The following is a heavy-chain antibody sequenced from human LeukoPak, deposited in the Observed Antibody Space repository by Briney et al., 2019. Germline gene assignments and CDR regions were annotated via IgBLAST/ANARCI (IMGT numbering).Heavy chain of an antibody. V-gene: IGHV4-39*07. J-gene: IGHJ6*03. CDR3: ARPSNYYYMDV. CDR1: DDSISNNRYF. Sequence: SETLSLTCTISDDSISNNRYFWAWIRQPPGKGLEWIGSINYSGRTYYNPSLKSRLTMSVDTAKRQFSLKLISVTAADTAVYYCARPSNYYYMDVWGKGTTVTISS. CDR2: INYSGRT.